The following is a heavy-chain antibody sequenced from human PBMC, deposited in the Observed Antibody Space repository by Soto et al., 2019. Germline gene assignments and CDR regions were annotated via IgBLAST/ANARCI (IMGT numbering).Heavy chain of an antibody. Sequence: ASVKVSCKASGYTFASYGRNWVSQAPGRGLEWMGWINPGNGNTKYSQKFQGRVTMTRETSLSTVYMTLTRLTSDVTGVFYCATDLAMGGWSAGSDYWVKGTLVSGSS. J-gene: IGHJ4*02. CDR1: GYTFASYG. D-gene: IGHD3-3*01. CDR3: ATDLAMGGWSAGSDY. CDR2: INPGNGNT. V-gene: IGHV1-3*01.